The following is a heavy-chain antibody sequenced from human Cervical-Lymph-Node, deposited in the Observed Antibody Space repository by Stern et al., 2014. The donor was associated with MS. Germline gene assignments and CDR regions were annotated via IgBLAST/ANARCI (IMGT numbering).Heavy chain of an antibody. CDR3: ARRGYTYGFDY. J-gene: IGHJ4*02. V-gene: IGHV1-46*03. D-gene: IGHD5-18*01. CDR2: INPRGGGT. CDR1: GYTFTSYQ. Sequence: VQLVESGAEVKKPGASVKVSCKASGYTFTSYQMHWVRPAPGQGLEWMGKINPRGGGTSYAQKFQGRVTMTRDASTSTVYMELSSLRSEDTAVYYCARRGYTYGFDYWGQGTLVTVSS.